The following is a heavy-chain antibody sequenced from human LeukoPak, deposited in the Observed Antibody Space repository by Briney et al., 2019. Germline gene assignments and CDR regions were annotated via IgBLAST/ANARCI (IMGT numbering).Heavy chain of an antibody. D-gene: IGHD6-19*01. CDR3: ARAPYTSGWYRGDNDY. J-gene: IGHJ4*02. Sequence: GGSLRLSSAASAFNISCYSMNWLRPAPGQGREWGSYISGSSGSRYYADSVKGRFTISRDNAKNSLYLQMNSLRAEDTAVYYCARAPYTSGWYRGDNDYWGQGTLVTVSS. CDR2: ISGSSGSR. CDR1: AFNISCYS. V-gene: IGHV3-48*01.